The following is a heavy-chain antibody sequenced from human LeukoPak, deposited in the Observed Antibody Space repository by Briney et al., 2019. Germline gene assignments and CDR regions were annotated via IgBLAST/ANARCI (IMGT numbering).Heavy chain of an antibody. CDR1: GFTFSSYA. CDR3: ADYGGLGS. D-gene: IGHD4-23*01. CDR2: IRPDGSEK. J-gene: IGHJ4*02. Sequence: GGSLRLSCAASGFTFSSYAMSWVRQAPGKGLEWVANIRPDGSEKSYVDSVKGRFTISRDNAKNLLYLQMNSLRAEDTAIYYCADYGGLGSWGQGTLVTVSS. V-gene: IGHV3-7*01.